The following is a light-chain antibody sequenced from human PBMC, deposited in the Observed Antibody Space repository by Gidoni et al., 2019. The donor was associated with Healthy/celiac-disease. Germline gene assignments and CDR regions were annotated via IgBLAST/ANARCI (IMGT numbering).Light chain of an antibody. Sequence: GDRVTITCRASQSISSWLAWYQQKPGKAPKLLIYDASSLESGVPSRFSGSGSGTEFPLTISSLQPDDFATYYFQQYNSYPWTFGQGTKVEIK. CDR2: DAS. CDR1: QSISSW. J-gene: IGKJ1*01. V-gene: IGKV1-5*01. CDR3: QQYNSYPWT.